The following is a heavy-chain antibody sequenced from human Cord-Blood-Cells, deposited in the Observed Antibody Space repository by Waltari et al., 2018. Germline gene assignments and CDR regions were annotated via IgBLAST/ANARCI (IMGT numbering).Heavy chain of an antibody. D-gene: IGHD1-26*01. J-gene: IGHJ3*02. V-gene: IGHV3-21*01. CDR1: GFTFSSYR. CDR3: ARDAGVGATAFDI. Sequence: EVQLVESGGGLVKPGGSLRLSCAASGFTFSSYRMNWVRQAPGKGLEWVSSISSSSSYIYYADSVKGRFTISRDNAKNSLYLQMNSLRAEDTAVYYCARDAGVGATAFDIWGQGTMVTVSS. CDR2: ISSSSSYI.